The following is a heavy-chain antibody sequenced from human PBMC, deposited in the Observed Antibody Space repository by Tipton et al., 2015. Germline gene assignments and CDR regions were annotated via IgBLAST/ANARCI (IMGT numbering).Heavy chain of an antibody. J-gene: IGHJ5*02. CDR1: GFTFSTYT. CDR3: ARGIAAATSWFDP. Sequence: GSLRLSCAASGFTFSTYTMNWVRQAPGKGLEWVSSITSSSSYIYYADSVKGRFTISRDNAKNSLYLQMNSLRAEDTAVYYCARGIAAATSWFDPWGQGTLVTVSS. CDR2: ITSSSSYI. D-gene: IGHD6-13*01. V-gene: IGHV3-21*04.